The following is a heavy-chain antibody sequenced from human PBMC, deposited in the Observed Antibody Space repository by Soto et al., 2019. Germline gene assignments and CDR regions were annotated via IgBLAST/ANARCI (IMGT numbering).Heavy chain of an antibody. CDR3: ARGPHIVVVTAIEDYYGMDV. CDR2: IYYSGST. Sequence: SETLSLTCTVSGGSISSGGYYWSWIRQHPGKGLEWIGYIYYSGSTYYNPSLKSRVTISVDTSKNQFSLKLSSVTAADTAVYYCARGPHIVVVTAIEDYYGMDVRAQRTTVTVSS. V-gene: IGHV4-31*03. J-gene: IGHJ6*02. CDR1: GGSISSGGYY. D-gene: IGHD2-21*02.